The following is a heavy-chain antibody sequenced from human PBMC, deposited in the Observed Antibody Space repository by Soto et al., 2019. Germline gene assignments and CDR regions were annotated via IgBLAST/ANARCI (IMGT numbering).Heavy chain of an antibody. Sequence: QLRLQESGPGLVKPSETLSLICTVSGGSIISSPDWWGWVRQPPGKGPEWIASIYRDGATYYNPPLTARVTVFVDSSKNQFSLKLTSVTAADTAIYYCARLAGSSFFTSWGQGTRVTVSS. D-gene: IGHD6-6*01. CDR3: ARLAGSSFFTS. J-gene: IGHJ5*02. V-gene: IGHV4-39*01. CDR1: GGSIISSPDW. CDR2: IYRDGAT.